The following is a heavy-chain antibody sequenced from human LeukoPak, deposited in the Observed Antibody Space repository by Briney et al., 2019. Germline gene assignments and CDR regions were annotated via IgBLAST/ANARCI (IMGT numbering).Heavy chain of an antibody. CDR1: GGSISTYY. CDR2: IYYSGST. V-gene: IGHV4-59*01. D-gene: IGHD3-16*01. J-gene: IGHJ6*03. Sequence: SETLSLTCTVSGGSISTYYWSWIRQPPGKGLEWIGYIYYSGSTNYNPSLKSRLTISVDTSKNQFSLKLSSVTAADTAVYYCARETSQKGAHYMDVWGKGTTVTISS. CDR3: ARETSQKGAHYMDV.